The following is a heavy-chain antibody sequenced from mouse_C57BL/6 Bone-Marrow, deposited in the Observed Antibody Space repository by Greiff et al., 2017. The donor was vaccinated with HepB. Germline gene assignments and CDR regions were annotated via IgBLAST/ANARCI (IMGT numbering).Heavy chain of an antibody. CDR1: GYTFTSYW. CDR3: AKIYYDYDWYIDV. D-gene: IGHD2-4*01. V-gene: IGHV1-72*01. J-gene: IGHJ1*03. CDR2: IDPNSGGT. Sequence: QVQLQQPGAELVKPGASVKLSCKASGYTFTSYWMHWVKQRPGRGLEWIGRIDPNSGGTKYNEKFKSKATLTVDKPSSTAYMQLSSLTSEDSAVYYCAKIYYDYDWYIDVWGTGTTVTVSS.